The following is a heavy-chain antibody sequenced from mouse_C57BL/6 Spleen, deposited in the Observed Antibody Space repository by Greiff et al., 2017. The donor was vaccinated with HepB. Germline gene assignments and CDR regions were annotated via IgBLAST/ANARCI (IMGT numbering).Heavy chain of an antibody. D-gene: IGHD1-1*01. Sequence: VQPQQSGAELARPGASVKLSCKASGYTFTSYGISWVKQRTGQGLEWIGEIYPRSGNTYYNEKFKGKATLTADKSSSTAYMELRSLTSEYSAVYFCARSSDYAMDYWGQGTSVTVSS. CDR3: ARSSDYAMDY. CDR2: IYPRSGNT. J-gene: IGHJ4*01. V-gene: IGHV1-81*01. CDR1: GYTFTSYG.